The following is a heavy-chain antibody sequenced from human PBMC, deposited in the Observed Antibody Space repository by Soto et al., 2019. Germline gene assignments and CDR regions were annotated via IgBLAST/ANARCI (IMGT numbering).Heavy chain of an antibody. V-gene: IGHV3-30*03. Sequence: PGGSLRLSCAASGFTFSSYGMHWVRQAPGKGLEWVAVISYDGSNKYYADSVKGRFTISRDNSKNTLYLQMNSLRAEDTAVYYCVPVEPLFDYWGQGTLVTVSS. CDR1: GFTFSSYG. J-gene: IGHJ4*02. CDR2: ISYDGSNK. CDR3: VPVEPLFDY.